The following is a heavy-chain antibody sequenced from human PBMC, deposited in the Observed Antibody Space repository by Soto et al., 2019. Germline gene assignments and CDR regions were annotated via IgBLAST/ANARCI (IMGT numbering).Heavy chain of an antibody. D-gene: IGHD2-15*01. Sequence: QVQLVESGGGVVQPGRSLRLSCAVSGFTFSSYSMHWVRQDPDMGLEWVAFISVAGNKKYYADSVKGRFTISRDNSNNMLYLEMNSLRPDDTAVYYCARDRQKALVVVAATGGFDYWGQGTPVTVSS. J-gene: IGHJ4*02. V-gene: IGHV3-30*04. CDR3: ARDRQKALVVVAATGGFDY. CDR2: ISVAGNKK. CDR1: GFTFSSYS.